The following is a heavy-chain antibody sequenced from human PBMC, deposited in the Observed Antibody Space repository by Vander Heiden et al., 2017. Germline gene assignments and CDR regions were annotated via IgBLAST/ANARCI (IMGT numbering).Heavy chain of an antibody. CDR1: GHSVSSNGAA. CDR3: ARDPPEALSALDI. D-gene: IGHD6-6*01. Sequence: QVQLQQSGQGPVTHSHTLSLTCAISGHSVSSNGAAWNWIRQSRSRGLEWLGRTYYRSKWYRYYAISVKSRITINPDTSKNQFSLELNSVTPDDTAVYYCARDPPEALSALDIWGQGTTVTVSS. CDR2: TYYRSKWYR. J-gene: IGHJ3*02. V-gene: IGHV6-1*01.